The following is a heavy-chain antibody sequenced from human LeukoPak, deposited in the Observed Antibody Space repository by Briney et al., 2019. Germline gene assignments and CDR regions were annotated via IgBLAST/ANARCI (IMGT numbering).Heavy chain of an antibody. CDR2: KWYDGSNQ. J-gene: IGHJ6*02. CDR1: GFTFSSYD. V-gene: IGHV3-33*01. CDR3: ARETSSGAYYYGMDV. Sequence: PGGSLRLSCAASGFTFSSYDMHWVRQAPGKGLEWVAVKWYDGSNQYYADSVKGRFTISRDNSKNTLYLQMNSLRAEDTAVYYCARETSSGAYYYGMDVWGQGTTVTVSS.